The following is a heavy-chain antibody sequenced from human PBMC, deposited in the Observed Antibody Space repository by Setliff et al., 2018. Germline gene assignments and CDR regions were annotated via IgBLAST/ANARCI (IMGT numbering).Heavy chain of an antibody. V-gene: IGHV3-13*01. J-gene: IGHJ3*02. Sequence: PGGSLRLSCAASGFTFSRYDMQWVRQVRGKGLEWVSAIGTSGDTYYPDSLKGRFTISREDARNSLYLQMNSLRADDTAVYYCARQRYYDTTGKAFDIWGQGTMVTVSS. CDR1: GFTFSRYD. CDR2: IGTSGDT. CDR3: ARQRYYDTTGKAFDI. D-gene: IGHD3-22*01.